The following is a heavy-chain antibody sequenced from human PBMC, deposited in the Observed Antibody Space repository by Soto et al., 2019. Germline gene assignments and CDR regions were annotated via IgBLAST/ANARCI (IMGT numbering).Heavy chain of an antibody. CDR1: GGSIRRGYSX. J-gene: IGHJ5*02. V-gene: IGHV4-30-4*01. Sequence: TLSLTCTVSGGSIRRGYSXXSWIRQPPGKGLEWIGHIYYSGSTYYNPSLESRVSISVDTSKNHFSLNLRSVTAADTAVYYCVRVGMIGTVLGSWFDPWGQGTLVTVSS. CDR3: VRVGMIGTVLGSWFDP. D-gene: IGHD2-21*01. CDR2: IYYSGST.